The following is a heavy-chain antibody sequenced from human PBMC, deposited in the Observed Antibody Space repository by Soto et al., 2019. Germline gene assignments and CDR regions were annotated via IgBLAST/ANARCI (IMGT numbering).Heavy chain of an antibody. V-gene: IGHV4-59*01. CDR1: GGSIRSYY. CDR2: IYYSGST. Sequence: QVQLQESGPGLVKPSETLSLTCTVSGGSIRSYYWSWIRQPPGKGLEWIGYIYYSGSTNYNPSLKRRVTISVDTSKNRFSLKLSSVTAADTAVYYCARWYGGSLDYWGQGSLVTVSS. J-gene: IGHJ4*02. D-gene: IGHD4-17*01. CDR3: ARWYGGSLDY.